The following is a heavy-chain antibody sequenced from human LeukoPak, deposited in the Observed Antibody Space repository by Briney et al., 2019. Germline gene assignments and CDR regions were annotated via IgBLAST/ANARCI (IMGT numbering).Heavy chain of an antibody. Sequence: GGSLRLSCAASGFTFSSYGMSWVRQAPGKGLEWVSAISGCEGSTYYADSVKGRFTISRDNSKNTLYLQMNSLRAEGTAVYYCAKDRTIVGATFSFDIWGQGTMVTVSS. CDR3: AKDRTIVGATFSFDI. CDR1: GFTFSSYG. CDR2: ISGCEGST. D-gene: IGHD1-26*01. J-gene: IGHJ3*02. V-gene: IGHV3-23*01.